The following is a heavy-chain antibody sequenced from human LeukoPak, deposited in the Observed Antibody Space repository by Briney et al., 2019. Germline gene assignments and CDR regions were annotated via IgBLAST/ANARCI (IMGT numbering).Heavy chain of an antibody. D-gene: IGHD6-13*01. CDR2: FSATDGST. Sequence: GGSLRLSYAASGFIFNTYAMTWVRQAPGKGLEWVSAFSATDGSTQYADSLKGRFTISRDNSKNTLYLQMNNLRAEDTGLYYCARAKIVAAGTGAFDIWGQGTMVTVSS. V-gene: IGHV3-23*01. CDR1: GFIFNTYA. J-gene: IGHJ3*02. CDR3: ARAKIVAAGTGAFDI.